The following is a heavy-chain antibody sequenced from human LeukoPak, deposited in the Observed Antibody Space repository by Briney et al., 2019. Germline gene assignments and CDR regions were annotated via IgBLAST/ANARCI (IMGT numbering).Heavy chain of an antibody. Sequence: SETLSLTCTVSGGSVSSGSYFWSWIRQPAGKGLQWIGRIHTSGSTEYNPSLKSRVTISVDTSKTQLSLKLSSVTAADTAVYYCSRGNNYVDFDYWGKGTLVTVSS. CDR2: IHTSGST. CDR3: SRGNNYVDFDY. D-gene: IGHD4-11*01. V-gene: IGHV4-61*02. J-gene: IGHJ4*02. CDR1: GGSVSSGSYF.